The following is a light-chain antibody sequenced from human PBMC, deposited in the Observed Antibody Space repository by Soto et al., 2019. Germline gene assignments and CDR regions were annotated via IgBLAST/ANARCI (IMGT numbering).Light chain of an antibody. J-gene: IGLJ1*01. Sequence: ALTQPASLSGSPGQSITISCTGSSSDVGGYNYVSWYQQYPGKAPRLLIYDVTNRPSGVSDRFSGSKTGNTAFLTISGLQAEEEAEYSCNSLASRTTLVYAFGTGTKVTVL. CDR3: NSLASRTTLVYA. V-gene: IGLV2-14*01. CDR2: DVT. CDR1: SSDVGGYNY.